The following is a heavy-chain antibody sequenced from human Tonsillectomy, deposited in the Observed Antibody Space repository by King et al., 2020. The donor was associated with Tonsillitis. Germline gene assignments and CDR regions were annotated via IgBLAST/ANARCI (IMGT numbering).Heavy chain of an antibody. J-gene: IGHJ6*02. CDR3: ARDQPTAAAAYYYYGMDV. Sequence: VQLVESGGGLVKPGGSLRLSCAASGFTFSDYYMSWIRQAPGKGLEWVSYISSSGSTIYYADSVKGRFTISRDNAKNSLYLQMNSLRAEDTAVYCCARDQPTAAAAYYYYGMDVWGQGTTVTVSS. V-gene: IGHV3-11*01. CDR1: GFTFSDYY. D-gene: IGHD6-13*01. CDR2: ISSSGSTI.